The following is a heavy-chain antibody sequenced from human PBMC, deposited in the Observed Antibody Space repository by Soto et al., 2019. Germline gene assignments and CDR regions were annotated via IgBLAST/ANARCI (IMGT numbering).Heavy chain of an antibody. J-gene: IGHJ5*01. CDR1: GFSLRNSGVG. D-gene: IGHD5-18*01. Sequence: SGPTLVNPTQTLTLSCPFSGFSLRNSGVGVGWIRQPPRKALEWVSLIYWNDDKRYTPSLKSRLTITKDTSKNQVVLTMKNVDSVDTATYYCAHRLDTVDWFGSLGQVHMVTASS. CDR3: AHRLDTVDWFGS. CDR2: IYWNDDK. V-gene: IGHV2-5*01.